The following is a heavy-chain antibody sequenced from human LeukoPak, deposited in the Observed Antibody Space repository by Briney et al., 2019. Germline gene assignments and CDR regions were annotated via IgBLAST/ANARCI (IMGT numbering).Heavy chain of an antibody. V-gene: IGHV3-33*06. CDR2: IWYDGSNK. D-gene: IGHD5-24*01. Sequence: LSLTCAVYGGSFSGYYWSWIRQPPGKGLEWVAVIWYDGSNKYYADSVKGRFTISRDNSKNTVDLQMNSLRVEDTAVYYCAKDYVSGGGYWDFDYWGQGTLVTVSS. CDR3: AKDYVSGGGYWDFDY. J-gene: IGHJ4*02. CDR1: GGSFSGYY.